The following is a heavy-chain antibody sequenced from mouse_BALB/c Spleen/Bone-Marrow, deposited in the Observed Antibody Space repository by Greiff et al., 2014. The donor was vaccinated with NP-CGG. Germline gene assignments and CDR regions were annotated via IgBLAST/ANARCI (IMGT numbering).Heavy chain of an antibody. CDR1: GYTFSGYW. CDR2: ILPGSTST. D-gene: IGHD2-3*01. CDR3: ARDGYSSLAMDY. Sequence: VQLQQSGAELMKPGASVKISCKTTGYTFSGYWIEWVKQRPGHGLERIGEILPGSTSTNYNEKFKDKATFTADTSSNTAYMQLSSLTSEDSAVYYCARDGYSSLAMDYWGQGTSVTVSS. J-gene: IGHJ4*01. V-gene: IGHV1-9*01.